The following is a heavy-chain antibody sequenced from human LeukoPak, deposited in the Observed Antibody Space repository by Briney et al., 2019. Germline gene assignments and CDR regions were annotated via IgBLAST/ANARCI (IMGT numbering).Heavy chain of an antibody. Sequence: PGGSLRLSCAASGFTLSSYSMNWVRQAPGKGLEWVSYISSSSTIYYADSVKGRFTISRDNAKNSLYLQMNSLRDEDTAVYYCARVRGMDVWGQGTTVTVSS. J-gene: IGHJ6*02. CDR2: ISSSSTI. CDR1: GFTLSSYS. CDR3: ARVRGMDV. V-gene: IGHV3-48*02.